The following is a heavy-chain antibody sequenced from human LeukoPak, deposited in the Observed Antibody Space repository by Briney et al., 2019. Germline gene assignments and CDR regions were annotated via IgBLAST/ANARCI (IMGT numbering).Heavy chain of an antibody. D-gene: IGHD3-10*01. Sequence: SQTLSLTCAVSGGSISSGGYSWSWIRQPPGKGLEWIGYIYHSGSTYYSPSLKSRVTMSVDTSKNQFSLKLTSVTAADTAVYYCARGDIIRGDYNWFDPWGQGILVTVSS. CDR2: IYHSGST. V-gene: IGHV4-30-2*01. J-gene: IGHJ5*02. CDR1: GGSISSGGYS. CDR3: ARGDIIRGDYNWFDP.